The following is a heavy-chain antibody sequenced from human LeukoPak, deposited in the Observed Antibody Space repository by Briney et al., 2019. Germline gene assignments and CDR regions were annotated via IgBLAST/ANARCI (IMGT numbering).Heavy chain of an antibody. CDR1: GFTFSSYG. J-gene: IGHJ3*02. Sequence: GGSLRLSCAASGFTFSSYGMHWVRQAPGKGLEWVAVISYDGSNKYYADPVKGRFTVSRDNSKNTLYLQMNSLRAEDTAVYYCAKGGLGEVFIIWDAFDIWGQGTMVTVSS. CDR3: AKGGLGEVFIIWDAFDI. CDR2: ISYDGSNK. V-gene: IGHV3-30*18. D-gene: IGHD3-3*01.